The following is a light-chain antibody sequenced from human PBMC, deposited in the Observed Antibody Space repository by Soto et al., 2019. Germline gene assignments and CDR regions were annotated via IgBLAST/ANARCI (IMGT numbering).Light chain of an antibody. J-gene: IGKJ3*01. CDR3: QQYDNLLFT. V-gene: IGKV1-9*01. Sequence: IHLTQSPSFLSASVGDRVTITCRASQGISNFLAWYQQKPGKVPELLIYTASTLRSGVPSRFSGSGSGTEFTLTISSLQPEDFATYYCQQYDNLLFTFGPGTKVDVK. CDR1: QGISNF. CDR2: TAS.